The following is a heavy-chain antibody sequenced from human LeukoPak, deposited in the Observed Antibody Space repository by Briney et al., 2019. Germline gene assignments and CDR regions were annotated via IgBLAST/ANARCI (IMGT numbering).Heavy chain of an antibody. Sequence: GGSLRLSCAASGFTFSSYWMHWVRQAPGKGLVWVSRINSDGSTINYADSVKGRFTISRDNAKNTRYLQMDRLRAEDTAVYYCTRETVVVATASLGYWGLGTLVTVSS. V-gene: IGHV3-74*01. CDR2: INSDGSTI. CDR1: GFTFSSYW. D-gene: IGHD2-2*01. J-gene: IGHJ4*02. CDR3: TRETVVVATASLGY.